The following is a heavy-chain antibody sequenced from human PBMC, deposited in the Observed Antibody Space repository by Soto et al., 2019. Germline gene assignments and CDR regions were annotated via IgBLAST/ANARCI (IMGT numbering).Heavy chain of an antibody. CDR1: GGSISSSSYY. D-gene: IGHD1-20*01. CDR2: IYYSGST. Sequence: PSETLSLTCTVSGGSISSSSYYWGWIRQPPGKGLEWIGSIYYSGSTYYNPSLKSRVTISVDTSKNQFSLKLSSVTAADTAVYYCARQTRYNWNYVDYWGQGTLVTVSS. J-gene: IGHJ4*02. V-gene: IGHV4-39*01. CDR3: ARQTRYNWNYVDY.